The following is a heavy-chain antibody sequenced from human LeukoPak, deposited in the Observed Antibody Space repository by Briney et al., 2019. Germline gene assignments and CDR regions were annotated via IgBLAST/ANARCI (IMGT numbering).Heavy chain of an antibody. CDR2: ISAYNGST. J-gene: IGHJ6*03. CDR1: GYTFTSYG. CDR3: ARLQSRDTAMAEDYYYMDV. Sequence: GASVKVSCRASGYTFTSYGISWVRQAPGQGLEWMGWISAYNGSTSYAQKFQGRVTMTRDMSTSTVYMELSSLRSEDTAVYYCARLQSRDTAMAEDYYYMDVWGKGTTVTVSS. D-gene: IGHD5-18*01. V-gene: IGHV1-18*01.